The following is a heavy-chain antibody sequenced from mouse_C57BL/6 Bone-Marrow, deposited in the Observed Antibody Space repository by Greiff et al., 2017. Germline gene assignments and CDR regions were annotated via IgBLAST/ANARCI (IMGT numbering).Heavy chain of an antibody. D-gene: IGHD2-5*01. V-gene: IGHV1-55*01. J-gene: IGHJ1*03. CDR2: IYPGSGST. CDR1: GYTFTSYW. Sequence: QVQLKQPGAELVKPGASVKMSCKASGYTFTSYWITWVKQRPGQGLEWIGDIYPGSGSTNYNEKFKSKATLTVDTSSSTAYMQLSSLTSEDSAVYYCARGGIDSNYWYFDVWGTGTTVTVSS. CDR3: ARGGIDSNYWYFDV.